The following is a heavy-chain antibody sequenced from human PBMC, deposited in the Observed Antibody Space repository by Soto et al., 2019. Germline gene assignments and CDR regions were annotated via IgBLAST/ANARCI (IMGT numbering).Heavy chain of an antibody. CDR1: GYSFTSYW. CDR2: IDPSDSYT. Sequence: GESLKISCKGSGYSFTSYWISWVRQMPGKGLEWMGRIDPSDSYTNYSPSFQGHVTISADKSISTAYLQWSSLKAPDTAMYYCARLTNRIAAAEVYYYGMDVWGKGTTVTVSS. V-gene: IGHV5-10-1*01. D-gene: IGHD6-13*01. J-gene: IGHJ6*04. CDR3: ARLTNRIAAAEVYYYGMDV.